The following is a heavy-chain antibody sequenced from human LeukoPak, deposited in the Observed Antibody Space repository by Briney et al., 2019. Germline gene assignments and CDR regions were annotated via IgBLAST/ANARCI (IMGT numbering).Heavy chain of an antibody. CDR1: GFTFSTYA. CDR3: AIDGGGHLKQLAKRFDY. D-gene: IGHD6-6*01. Sequence: GGSLRLSCAASGFTFSTYAMNWVRQAPGKGLEWVSVISGSGGTTYYADSVKGRFTISRDNSKNTLYLQMNSLRAEDTAIYYCAIDGGGHLKQLAKRFDYWGQGTLVTVSS. CDR2: ISGSGGTT. V-gene: IGHV3-23*01. J-gene: IGHJ4*02.